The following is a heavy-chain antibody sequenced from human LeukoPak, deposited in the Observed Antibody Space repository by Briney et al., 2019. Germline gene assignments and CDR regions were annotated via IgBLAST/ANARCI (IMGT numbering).Heavy chain of an antibody. CDR1: GYSISSGYY. J-gene: IGHJ2*01. CDR2: FFHSGST. Sequence: PSETLSLTCTVSGYSISSGYYWGWIRPPPGKGLEWIGNFFHSGSTYYNPSLKSRVTISVDTSKSQFSLKLSSVTAADTALYYCARGDQYCTSTTCHRWYFDLWGRGTLVTVSS. V-gene: IGHV4-38-2*02. D-gene: IGHD2-2*01. CDR3: ARGDQYCTSTTCHRWYFDL.